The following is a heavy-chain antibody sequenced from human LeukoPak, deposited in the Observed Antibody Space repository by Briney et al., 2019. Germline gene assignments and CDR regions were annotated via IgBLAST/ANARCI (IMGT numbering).Heavy chain of an antibody. D-gene: IGHD1-26*01. J-gene: IGHJ4*02. Sequence: SETLSLTCTVSGGSISSGSYYWSWIRQPAGKGLEWIGRIYTSGSTNYNPSLKSRVTISVDTSKNQFSLKLSSVTAADTAVYYCARDYVGATPLDYWGQGTLVTVSS. CDR1: GGSISSGSYY. CDR3: ARDYVGATPLDY. V-gene: IGHV4-61*02. CDR2: IYTSGST.